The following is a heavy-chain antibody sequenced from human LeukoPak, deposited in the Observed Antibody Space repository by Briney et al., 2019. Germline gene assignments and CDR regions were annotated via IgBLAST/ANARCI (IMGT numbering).Heavy chain of an antibody. D-gene: IGHD6-13*01. CDR3: ARELLIAAAGRGSWFDP. V-gene: IGHV1-69*05. CDR2: IIPIFGTA. J-gene: IGHJ5*02. CDR1: GGTFSSYA. Sequence: SVKVSCKASGGTFSSYAISWVRQAPGQGLEWMGGIIPIFGTANYAQKFQGRVTITTDESTSTAYMELSSLRSEDTAVYYCARELLIAAAGRGSWFDPWGQGTLVTVSS.